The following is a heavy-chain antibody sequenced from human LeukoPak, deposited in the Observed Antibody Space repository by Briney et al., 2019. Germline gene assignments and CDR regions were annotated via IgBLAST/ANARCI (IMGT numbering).Heavy chain of an antibody. J-gene: IGHJ5*02. Sequence: ASVKVSCKASGYTFTSYAISWVRQAPGQGLEWMGWISTYNDNTNYSQKLQGRVTMTTDTSTSTAYMELRSLRSDDTAVYYCARGSSGWSNWFDPWGQGTLVTVSS. CDR3: ARGSSGWSNWFDP. CDR1: GYTFTSYA. CDR2: ISTYNDNT. V-gene: IGHV1-18*01. D-gene: IGHD6-19*01.